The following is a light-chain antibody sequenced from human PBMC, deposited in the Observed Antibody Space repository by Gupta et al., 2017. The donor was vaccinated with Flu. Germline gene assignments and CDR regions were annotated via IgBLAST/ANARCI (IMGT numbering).Light chain of an antibody. Sequence: DIQMTQSPSSLSASVGGRVTITCWASQSIDRSLNWYQQKPGRAPKLLIFGASSLHSGVPSRFTGSGSGTHFTLTISGLQPEDFATYYCQQSYSSPLYTFGQGTSLEI. V-gene: IGKV1-39*01. CDR1: QSIDRS. CDR3: QQSYSSPLYT. J-gene: IGKJ2*01. CDR2: GAS.